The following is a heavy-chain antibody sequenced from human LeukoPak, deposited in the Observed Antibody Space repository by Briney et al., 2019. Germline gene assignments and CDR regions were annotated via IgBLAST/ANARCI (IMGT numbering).Heavy chain of an antibody. Sequence: SQTLSLTCAISGDSVSSNSAAWNWIRQSPSRGLEWLGRTYYRSKWYNDYAVSVKSRITINPDTSKNQFSLQLNSVTPEDTAVYYCARGLRGTTVTTDPWWFDPWGQGTLVTVSS. J-gene: IGHJ5*02. CDR1: GDSVSSNSAA. D-gene: IGHD4-17*01. CDR3: ARGLRGTTVTTDPWWFDP. V-gene: IGHV6-1*01. CDR2: TYYRSKWYN.